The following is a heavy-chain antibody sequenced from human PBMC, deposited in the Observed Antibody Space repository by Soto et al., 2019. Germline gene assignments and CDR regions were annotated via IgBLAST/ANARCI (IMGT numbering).Heavy chain of an antibody. CDR3: ARGGHGGDFWSGYYAY. CDR2: IYHSGST. Sequence: SETLSLTCAVSGGSISSGGYSWSWIRQPPGKGLEWIGYIYHSGSTYYNPSLKSRVTISVDRSKNQFSLKLSSVTAADTAVYYCARGGHGGDFWSGYYAYWGQGTLVTVSS. D-gene: IGHD3-3*01. V-gene: IGHV4-30-2*01. CDR1: GGSISSGGYS. J-gene: IGHJ4*02.